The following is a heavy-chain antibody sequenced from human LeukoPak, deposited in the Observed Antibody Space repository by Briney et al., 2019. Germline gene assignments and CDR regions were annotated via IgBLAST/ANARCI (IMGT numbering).Heavy chain of an antibody. V-gene: IGHV3-73*01. CDR3: TRHYSSGWYDFDY. D-gene: IGHD6-19*01. J-gene: IGHJ4*02. Sequence: GGSLRLSCAASGFTFSGSAMHCVRQASGKGLEWVGRIRSKANSYATAYAAWVKGRFTISRDDSKTTAYLQMNSLKTEDTAVYYCTRHYSSGWYDFDYWGQGTLVTVSS. CDR2: IRSKANSYAT. CDR1: GFTFSGSA.